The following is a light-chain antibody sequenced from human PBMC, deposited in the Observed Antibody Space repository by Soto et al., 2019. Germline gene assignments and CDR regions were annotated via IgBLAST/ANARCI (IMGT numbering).Light chain of an antibody. CDR2: GAS. J-gene: IGKJ4*01. CDR1: QSVSSSY. Sequence: EIVLTQSPGTLSLSPGERATLSCRASQSVSSSYLAWYQQKPGQAPGLLIYGASSRATGIPDRFSGSGSGTDFTLTISRLEPEDFAVYYCQQYGDSPLTFGGGTKVEI. V-gene: IGKV3-20*01. CDR3: QQYGDSPLT.